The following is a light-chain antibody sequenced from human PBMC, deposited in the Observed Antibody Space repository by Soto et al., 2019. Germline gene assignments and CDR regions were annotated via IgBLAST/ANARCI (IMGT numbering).Light chain of an antibody. V-gene: IGLV2-14*01. Sequence: QSAVTQPAYVSGSPGQSITISCTGTSSDVGGYDYVSWYQQYPGKAPRLIIYEVSNRPSGVSNRFSGSKSGNTASLTISGLRAEDEGDYFCSSYTGTSALILFGGGTKLTVL. CDR1: SSDVGGYDY. CDR3: SSYTGTSALIL. CDR2: EVS. J-gene: IGLJ2*01.